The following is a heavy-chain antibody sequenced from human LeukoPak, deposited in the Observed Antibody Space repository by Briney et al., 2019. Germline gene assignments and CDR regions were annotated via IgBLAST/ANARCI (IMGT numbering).Heavy chain of an antibody. Sequence: SETLSLTCTVSGGSISSYYWSWIRQPPGKGLDWIGYIYYSGSTNYNPSLKSRVTISVDTSKNQFSLKLSSVTAADTAVYYCARDSGSYLDYWGQGTLVTVSS. D-gene: IGHD1-26*01. V-gene: IGHV4-59*01. CDR1: GGSISSYY. CDR3: ARDSGSYLDY. J-gene: IGHJ4*02. CDR2: IYYSGST.